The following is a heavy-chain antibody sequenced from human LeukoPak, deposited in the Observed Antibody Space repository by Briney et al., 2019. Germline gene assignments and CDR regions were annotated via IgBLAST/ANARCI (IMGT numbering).Heavy chain of an antibody. J-gene: IGHJ4*02. D-gene: IGHD3-10*01. CDR3: ARESYNSGSYYNDY. CDR1: GYTFTSYG. Sequence: ASVKVSCKASGYTFTSYGISWVRQAPGQGLEWMGWISVYNGNTNYAQKLQGRVTMTTDTSTSTAYMELRSLRSDDTALYYCARESYNSGSYYNDYWGQGTLVTVSS. V-gene: IGHV1-18*01. CDR2: ISVYNGNT.